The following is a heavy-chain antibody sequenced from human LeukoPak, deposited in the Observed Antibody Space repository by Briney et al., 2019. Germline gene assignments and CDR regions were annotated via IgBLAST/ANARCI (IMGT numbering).Heavy chain of an antibody. D-gene: IGHD2-2*01. CDR2: MNPNSGNT. CDR3: ARWYCSSTSCQFDY. CDR1: VHTFTTYD. V-gene: IGHV1-8*03. J-gene: IGHJ4*02. Sequence: GASVKVSCKASVHTFTTYDINWVRQATGQGLEWMGWMNPNSGNTGYAQKLQGRVTITRNTSISTAYMELSSLRSEDTAVYYCARWYCSSTSCQFDYWGQGTLVTVSS.